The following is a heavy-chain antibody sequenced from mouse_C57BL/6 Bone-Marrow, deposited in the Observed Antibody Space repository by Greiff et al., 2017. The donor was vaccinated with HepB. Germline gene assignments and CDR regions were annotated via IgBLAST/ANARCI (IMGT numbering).Heavy chain of an antibody. D-gene: IGHD2-3*01. CDR2: IWGVGST. CDR3: ASGDGYYLFAY. V-gene: IGHV2-6*01. Sequence: VQGVESGPGLVAPSQRLSITCTVSGFSLTSYGVDWVRQSPGKGLEWLGVIWGVGSTNYNSALKSRLSISKDNSKSQVFLNMNSLQTDDTAMYYCASGDGYYLFAYWGQGTLVTVSA. J-gene: IGHJ3*01. CDR1: GFSLTSYG.